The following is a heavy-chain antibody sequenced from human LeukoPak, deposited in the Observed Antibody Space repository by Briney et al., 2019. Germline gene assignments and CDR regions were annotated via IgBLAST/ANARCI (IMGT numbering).Heavy chain of an antibody. V-gene: IGHV4-39*07. Sequence: SQTLSLTCTVSGDSITSGSYYWSWIRQPPGKGLEWIGSIHYSGSTYYNPSLQSRVTISIDTSKNQFSLKLRFVTAADTAVYYCARVRCSGGSCPYYYYYYYMDVWGKGTTVTVSS. CDR3: ARVRCSGGSCPYYYYYYYMDV. CDR1: GDSITSGSYY. J-gene: IGHJ6*03. CDR2: IHYSGST. D-gene: IGHD2-15*01.